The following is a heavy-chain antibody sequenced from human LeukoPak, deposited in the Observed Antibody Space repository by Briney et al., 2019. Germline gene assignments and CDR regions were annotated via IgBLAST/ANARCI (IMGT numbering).Heavy chain of an antibody. CDR2: IYYSGST. Sequence: SETLSLTCTVSGGSISSSSYYWGWIRQPPGKGLEWIGSIYYSGSTYYNPSLKSRVTISVDTSKNQFSLKLSSVTAADTAVYYCAGSSWYKKASFDYWGQGTLVTVSS. D-gene: IGHD6-13*01. CDR3: AGSSWYKKASFDY. V-gene: IGHV4-39*01. CDR1: GGSISSSSYY. J-gene: IGHJ4*02.